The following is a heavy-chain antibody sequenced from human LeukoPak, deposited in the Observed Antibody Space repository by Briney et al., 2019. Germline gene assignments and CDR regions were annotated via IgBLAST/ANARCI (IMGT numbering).Heavy chain of an antibody. D-gene: IGHD2-2*01. CDR2: ISYDGSNK. CDR3: ARDRCSSTSCSYAFDI. CDR1: GFTFSSYA. V-gene: IGHV3-30-3*01. Sequence: PGGSLRPSCAASGFTFSSYAMHWVRQAPGKGLEWVAVISYDGSNKYYADSVKGRFTISRDNSKNTLYLQMNSLRAEDTAVYYCARDRCSSTSCSYAFDIWGQGTMVTVSS. J-gene: IGHJ3*02.